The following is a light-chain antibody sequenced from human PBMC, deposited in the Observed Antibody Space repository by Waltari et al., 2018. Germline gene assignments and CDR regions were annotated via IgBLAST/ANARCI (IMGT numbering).Light chain of an antibody. V-gene: IGKV1-5*03. Sequence: DIQMTQSPSTLSASVGDRVTITCRASQSIGYWLAWYQQKPGKAPNVLIYKVSNLESGVPSRFSGSGSGTEFTLTISSLQPDDFATYYCQHYNGYPWTLGQGTKVEIK. CDR1: QSIGYW. CDR3: QHYNGYPWT. J-gene: IGKJ1*01. CDR2: KVS.